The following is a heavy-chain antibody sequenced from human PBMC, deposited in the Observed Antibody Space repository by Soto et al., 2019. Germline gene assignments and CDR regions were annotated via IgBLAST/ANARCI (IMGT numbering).Heavy chain of an antibody. J-gene: IGHJ5*02. CDR1: GFTFSNYA. V-gene: IGHV3-23*01. CDR2: ISGSADSA. Sequence: EVQLLESGGDLVQPGGSLRLSCAASGFTFSNYAMGWVRQAPGKGLEWLSGISGSADSAYYADSVKGRCTISRDNSKNTLYLQMNSRRAEDTAVYYCAKRSFSWGGWFDPWGQGTLVTVSS. D-gene: IGHD6-13*01. CDR3: AKRSFSWGGWFDP.